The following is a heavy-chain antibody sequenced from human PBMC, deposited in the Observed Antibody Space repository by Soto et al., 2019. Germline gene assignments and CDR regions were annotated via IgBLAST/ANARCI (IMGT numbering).Heavy chain of an antibody. V-gene: IGHV4-31*03. CDR3: ARGSGDSRGRFDF. CDR1: GGSISSGGYY. Sequence: QVQLQESGPGLVKPSQTLSLTCTVSGGSISSGGYYWSWVRQHPGKGPEWIGYIYHSGNTYYNPPLKSRVTMSVDTSKNQFSLRLTSVTAADTAVYYCARGSGDSRGRFDFWGQGTLVTVSS. D-gene: IGHD4-17*01. CDR2: IYHSGNT. J-gene: IGHJ4*02.